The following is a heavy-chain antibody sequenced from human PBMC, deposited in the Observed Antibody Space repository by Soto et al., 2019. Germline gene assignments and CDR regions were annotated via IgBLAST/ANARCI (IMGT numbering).Heavy chain of an antibody. V-gene: IGHV1-18*01. CDR1: GYTFTSYG. Sequence: QVQLVQSGAEVKKPGASVKVSCKASGYTFTSYGISWVRQAPGQGLEWMGWISAYNGNTNYAQKLQGRVTMTTDTSTSTAYTELRSLRSDDTAVYYCARVITGTTFYYYYGMDVWGQGTTVTVSS. J-gene: IGHJ6*02. D-gene: IGHD1-7*01. CDR3: ARVITGTTFYYYYGMDV. CDR2: ISAYNGNT.